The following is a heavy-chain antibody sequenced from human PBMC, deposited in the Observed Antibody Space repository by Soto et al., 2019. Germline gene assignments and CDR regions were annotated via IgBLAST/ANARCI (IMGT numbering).Heavy chain of an antibody. CDR1: GGTFSSYC. CDR3: ARDGGRHSGGIDY. J-gene: IGHJ4*02. CDR2: IIPIFGTA. D-gene: IGHD1-26*01. V-gene: IGHV1-69*01. Sequence: QVQLVQSGAEVKKPGSSVKVSCKASGGTFSSYCINWVRQAPGQGLEWMGEIIPIFGTANYAQKFQGRVTITADESTSTAYMELSSVRSEDTAAYYCARDGGRHSGGIDYWGQGTLVTVSS.